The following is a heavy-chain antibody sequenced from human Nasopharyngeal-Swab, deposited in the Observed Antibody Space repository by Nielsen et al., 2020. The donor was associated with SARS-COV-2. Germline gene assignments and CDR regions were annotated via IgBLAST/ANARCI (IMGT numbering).Heavy chain of an antibody. CDR1: GYTFTRHA. Sequence: ASVKVSCKASGYTFTRHAIHWVRQAPGQGLEWMGWINPNNGETKYSQKFQDRVTINRDTSATIVYMELSSLRSRDTAVYYCAKARASIPGNWFDRWGQGTLVSVSS. D-gene: IGHD2-21*01. CDR3: AKARASIPGNWFDR. V-gene: IGHV1-3*01. J-gene: IGHJ5*02. CDR2: INPNNGET.